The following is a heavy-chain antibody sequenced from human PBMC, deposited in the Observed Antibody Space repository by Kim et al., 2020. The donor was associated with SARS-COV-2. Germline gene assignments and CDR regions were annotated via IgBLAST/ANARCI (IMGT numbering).Heavy chain of an antibody. Sequence: GGSLRLSCAASGFTFSSYWMSWVRQAPGKGLEWVANIKQDGSEKYYVDSVKGRFTISRDNAKNSLYLQMNSLRAEDTAVYYCAREMGEGYSYGRSSVDYWGQGTLVTVSS. CDR1: GFTFSSYW. V-gene: IGHV3-7*01. D-gene: IGHD5-18*01. CDR3: AREMGEGYSYGRSSVDY. CDR2: IKQDGSEK. J-gene: IGHJ4*02.